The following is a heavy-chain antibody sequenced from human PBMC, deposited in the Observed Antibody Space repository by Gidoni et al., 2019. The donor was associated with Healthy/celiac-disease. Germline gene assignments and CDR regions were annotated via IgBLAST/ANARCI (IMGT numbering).Heavy chain of an antibody. CDR1: GGSISSYY. J-gene: IGHJ5*02. CDR2: IYYSGST. Sequence: QVQLQESGPGLVKPSETLSLPCPSSGGSISSYYWSWIRQPPGKGLEWIGYIYYSGSTNYNPSLKSRVTISVDTSKNQFSLKLSSVTAADTAVYYCARGLTISPFDPWGQGTLVTVSS. V-gene: IGHV4-59*01. CDR3: ARGLTISPFDP. D-gene: IGHD3-9*01.